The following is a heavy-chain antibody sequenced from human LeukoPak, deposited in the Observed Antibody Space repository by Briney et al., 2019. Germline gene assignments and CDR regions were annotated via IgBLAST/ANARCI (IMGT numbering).Heavy chain of an antibody. CDR2: INTNTGNP. V-gene: IGHV7-4-1*02. CDR3: ARDLWNYDSSGYYGY. D-gene: IGHD3-22*01. J-gene: IGHJ4*02. CDR1: GYTFTSYG. Sequence: ASVKVSCKASGYTFTSYGISWVRQAPGQGLEWMGWINTNTGNPTYAQGFTGRFVFSLDTSVSTAYLQISSLKAEDTAVYYCARDLWNYDSSGYYGYWGQGTLVTVSS.